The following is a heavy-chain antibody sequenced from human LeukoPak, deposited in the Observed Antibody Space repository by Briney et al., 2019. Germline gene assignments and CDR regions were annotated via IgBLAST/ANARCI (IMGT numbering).Heavy chain of an antibody. CDR1: GYSFISYY. V-gene: IGHV1-46*01. J-gene: IGHJ6*02. D-gene: IGHD2-8*01. CDR2: INPSGGST. CDR3: AREDVVLVDAVRYYYYGMDV. Sequence: ASVTVSCKASGYSFISYYMHWVRQAPGQGLEWMGRINPSGGSTSYAQKFQDRVTMTRDTSTSTVYMELSSLKSEDTAVYYCAREDVVLVDAVRYYYYGMDVWGPGTMVTVSS.